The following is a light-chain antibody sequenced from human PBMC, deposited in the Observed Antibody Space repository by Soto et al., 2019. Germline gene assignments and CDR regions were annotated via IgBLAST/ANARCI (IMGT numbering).Light chain of an antibody. J-gene: IGLJ3*02. CDR1: SSDVASYNL. V-gene: IGLV2-23*02. CDR2: DVT. CDR3: CSYSGSSTWV. Sequence: QSALTQPASVSGSPGQSITISCTGTSSDVASYNLVSWYQQHPGKAPKVMIYDVTKRPSGVSNRFSGSKSGNTASLTISGLQAADEADYYCCSYSGSSTWVFGGGTKVTVL.